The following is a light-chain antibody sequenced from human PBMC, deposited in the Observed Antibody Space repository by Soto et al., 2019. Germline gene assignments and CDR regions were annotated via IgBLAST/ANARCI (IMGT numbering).Light chain of an antibody. CDR3: QQYGGSPWT. CDR2: GAS. V-gene: IGKV3-20*01. Sequence: PGDRATLSCRASQSVDSRYLAWFQQKPGQAPRLLIYGASSRATGIPDRFSGSGSGTDFTLTISRLEPEDFAVYYCQQYGGSPWTFGQGTKVEIK. J-gene: IGKJ1*01. CDR1: QSVDSRY.